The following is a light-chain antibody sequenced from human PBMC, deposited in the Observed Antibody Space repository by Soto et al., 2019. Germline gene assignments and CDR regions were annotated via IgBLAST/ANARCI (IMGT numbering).Light chain of an antibody. CDR2: GTS. CDR1: QSVSSNS. Sequence: EVVLTQSPGTLSLTPGERATLSCRASQSVSSNSLAWYQQKPGQAPRLLIYGTSSGATGVPDRFSGSGSGTDFTLTISRLEPEDFAVYYCQQYGSSAWTFGQGAKADIK. CDR3: QQYGSSAWT. V-gene: IGKV3-20*01. J-gene: IGKJ1*01.